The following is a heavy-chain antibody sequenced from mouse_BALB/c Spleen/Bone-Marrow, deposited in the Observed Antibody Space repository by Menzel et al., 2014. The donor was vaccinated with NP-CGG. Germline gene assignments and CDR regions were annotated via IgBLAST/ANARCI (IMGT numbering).Heavy chain of an antibody. J-gene: IGHJ4*01. D-gene: IGHD2-10*02. CDR3: TRQYGNYYAMDY. V-gene: IGHV1S126*01. Sequence: QVQLKQSGAELVRPGASVKVSCKASGYTFTSYWINWVKQRPGQGLEWIGNIYPSDSYTNYNQNFEDKATLTVDKSSSTTYSQLSSPTSEDSAVYYCTRQYGNYYAMDYWGQGTSVTVSS. CDR2: IYPSDSYT. CDR1: GYTFTSYW.